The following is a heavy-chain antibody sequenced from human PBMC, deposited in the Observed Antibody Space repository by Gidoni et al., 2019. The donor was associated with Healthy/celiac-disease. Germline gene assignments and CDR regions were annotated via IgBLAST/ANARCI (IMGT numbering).Heavy chain of an antibody. CDR2: IIPIFGTA. D-gene: IGHD5-12*01. V-gene: IGHV1-69*01. CDR3: ARDRGDGYNSGYWYFDL. J-gene: IGHJ2*01. Sequence: QVQLVQPGAEVKKPGSSVKVSCKASGGTFSSYAISWVRQAPGQGLEWMGGIIPIFGTANYAQKFQGRVTITADESTSTAYMELSSLRSEDTAVYYCARDRGDGYNSGYWYFDLWGRGTLVTVSS. CDR1: GGTFSSYA.